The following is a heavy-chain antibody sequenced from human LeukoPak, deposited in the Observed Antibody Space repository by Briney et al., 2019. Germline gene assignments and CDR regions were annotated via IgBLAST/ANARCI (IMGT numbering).Heavy chain of an antibody. Sequence: SCKVSGYTLTELSMHWVRQAPGKGLEWVAFIRYDGSNKYYADSVKGRITISRDNSKNTLYLQMNSLRAEDTAVYYCAKILTIFGVLDAFDIWGQGTMVTVSS. J-gene: IGHJ3*02. CDR3: AKILTIFGVLDAFDI. CDR1: GYTLTELS. D-gene: IGHD3-3*01. V-gene: IGHV3-30*02. CDR2: IRYDGSNK.